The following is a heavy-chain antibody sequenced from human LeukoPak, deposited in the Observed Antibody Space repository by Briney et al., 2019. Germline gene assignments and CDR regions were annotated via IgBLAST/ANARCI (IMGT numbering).Heavy chain of an antibody. D-gene: IGHD6-19*01. CDR3: ARTGCSSGWDYYYYYMDV. V-gene: IGHV4-61*05. J-gene: IGHJ6*03. CDR2: IYYSGST. CDR1: GGSISSSSYY. Sequence: SETLSLTCTVSGGSISSSSYYWGWIRQPPGKGLEWIGYIYYSGSTNYNPSLKSRVTISVDTSKNQFSLKPSSVTAADTAVYYCARTGCSSGWDYYYYYMDVWGKGTTVTISS.